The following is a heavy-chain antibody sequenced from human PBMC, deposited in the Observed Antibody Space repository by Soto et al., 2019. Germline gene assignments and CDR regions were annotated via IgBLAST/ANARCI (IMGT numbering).Heavy chain of an antibody. D-gene: IGHD4-17*01. CDR2: IWYDGSNK. CDR3: VRENGDYVNDY. V-gene: IGHV3-33*01. J-gene: IGHJ4*02. CDR1: GFTFSSSG. Sequence: QVQLVESGGGVVQPGGSLRLSCTASGFTFSSSGMNWVCQAPGKGLEWVAVIWYDGSNKYYTDSVKGRFTISRDNSKNTLYLQMTSLRADDMAVYYCVRENGDYVNDYWGQGTLVTVSS.